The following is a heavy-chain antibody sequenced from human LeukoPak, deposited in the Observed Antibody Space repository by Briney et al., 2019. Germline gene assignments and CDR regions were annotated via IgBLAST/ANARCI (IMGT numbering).Heavy chain of an antibody. J-gene: IGHJ4*02. V-gene: IGHV4-39*07. CDR3: ARDNDGGFFDY. CDR1: GGSISSSSYY. CDR2: IYYSGST. D-gene: IGHD2-8*01. Sequence: PSETLSLTCTVSGGSISSSSYYWGWIRQPPGTGLEWIGSIYYSGSTYYNPSLKSRVTISVDTSKNQFSLKLSSVTAADTAVYYCARDNDGGFFDYWGQGTLVTVSS.